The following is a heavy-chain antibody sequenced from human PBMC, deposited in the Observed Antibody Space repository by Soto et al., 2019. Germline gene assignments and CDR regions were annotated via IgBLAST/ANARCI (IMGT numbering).Heavy chain of an antibody. J-gene: IGHJ6*02. CDR3: ARANEPSRYSYGPQDYYYYYGMDV. CDR2: INPSGGST. CDR1: GYTFTGYY. D-gene: IGHD5-18*01. V-gene: IGHV1-46*01. Sequence: ASVKVSCKASGYTFTGYYMHWVRQAPGQGLEWMGIINPSGGSTSYAQKFQGRVTMTRDTSTSTVYMELSSLRSEDTAVYYCARANEPSRYSYGPQDYYYYYGMDVWGQGTTVTVSS.